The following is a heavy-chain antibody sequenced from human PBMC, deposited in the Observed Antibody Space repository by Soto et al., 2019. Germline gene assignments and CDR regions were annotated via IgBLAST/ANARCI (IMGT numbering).Heavy chain of an antibody. CDR2: IYYSGST. CDR3: ARDRLGRSRYDSSGLDY. J-gene: IGHJ4*02. D-gene: IGHD3-22*01. CDR1: GGSISSGGYY. V-gene: IGHV4-31*03. Sequence: SETLSLTCTVSGGSISSGGYYWSWIRQHPGKGLEWIGYIYYSGSTYYNPSLKSRVTISVDTSKNQFSLKLSSVTAADTAVYYCARDRLGRSRYDSSGLDYWGQGTLVTVSS.